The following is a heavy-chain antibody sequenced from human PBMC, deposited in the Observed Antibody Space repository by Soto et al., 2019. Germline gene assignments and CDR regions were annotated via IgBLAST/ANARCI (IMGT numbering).Heavy chain of an antibody. CDR2: IYYSGST. CDR1: GGSLSSYY. D-gene: IGHD6-13*01. Sequence: PSETLSLTCTVSGGSLSSYYWSWIRQPPGKGLEWIGYIYYSGSTNYNPSLKSRVTISVDTSKNQFSLKLSSVTAADTAVYYCARRLGIAAADSFDYWGQGTLVTVSS. V-gene: IGHV4-59*08. J-gene: IGHJ4*02. CDR3: ARRLGIAAADSFDY.